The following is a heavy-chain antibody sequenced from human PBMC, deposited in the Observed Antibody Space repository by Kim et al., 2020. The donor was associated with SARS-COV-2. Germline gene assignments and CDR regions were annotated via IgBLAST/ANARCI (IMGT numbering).Heavy chain of an antibody. Sequence: GGSLRLSCAASGFTFSSYGMHWVRQAPGKGLEWVAVISYDGSNKYYADSVKGRFTISRDNSKNTLYLQMNILRAEDTAVYYCAKLPVGATYYYGMDVWGQGTTVTVSS. CDR3: AKLPVGATYYYGMDV. D-gene: IGHD1-26*01. J-gene: IGHJ6*02. CDR1: GFTFSSYG. CDR2: ISYDGSNK. V-gene: IGHV3-30*18.